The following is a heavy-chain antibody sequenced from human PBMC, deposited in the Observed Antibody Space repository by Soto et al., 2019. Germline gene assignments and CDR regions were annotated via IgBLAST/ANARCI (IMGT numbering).Heavy chain of an antibody. CDR2: ISSSSSYI. D-gene: IGHD4-17*01. Sequence: NRVRYAAGKEQKWVSSISSSSSYIYYADSAKGRFTISSDNAKNSLYVQMTSPRAEDTAVYYCASVLPPTATTDI. CDR3: ASVLPPTATTDI. J-gene: IGHJ3*02. V-gene: IGHV3-21*01.